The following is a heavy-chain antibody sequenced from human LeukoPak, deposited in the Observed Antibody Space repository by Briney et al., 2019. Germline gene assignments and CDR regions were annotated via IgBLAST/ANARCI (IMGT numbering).Heavy chain of an antibody. Sequence: PSDTLSLTCAVSGYSISSNNWWGWIRQPPGKGLEWIGYIYYSGSTYYNPSLKSRVTTSIDTSKNQFSLKLTSVTAADTALYYCARVGGGFYDSSGYLPGAFDIWGQGTMVTVSS. CDR3: ARVGGGFYDSSGYLPGAFDI. CDR1: GYSISSNNW. J-gene: IGHJ3*02. V-gene: IGHV4-28*03. D-gene: IGHD3-22*01. CDR2: IYYSGST.